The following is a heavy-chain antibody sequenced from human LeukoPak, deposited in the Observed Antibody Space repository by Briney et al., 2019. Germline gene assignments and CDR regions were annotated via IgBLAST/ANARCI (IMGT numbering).Heavy chain of an antibody. J-gene: IGHJ4*02. V-gene: IGHV3-7*01. CDR2: INHNGNVN. D-gene: IGHD3-22*01. CDR3: AREDYDSSGYFDY. Sequence: PGGSLRLSCAASGFTFSSYWMNWARQAPGKGLEWVASINHNGNVNYYVDSVKGRFTISRDNAKNSLYLQMNSLRAEDTAVYYCAREDYDSSGYFDYWGQGTLVTVSS. CDR1: GFTFSSYW.